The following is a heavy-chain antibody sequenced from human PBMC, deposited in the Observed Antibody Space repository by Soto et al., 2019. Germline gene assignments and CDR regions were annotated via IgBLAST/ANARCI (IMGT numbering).Heavy chain of an antibody. CDR3: AHRGYMYGNWDQGYFDY. CDR2: IYWDDDK. V-gene: IGHV2-5*02. J-gene: IGHJ4*02. CDR1: GFSLTTSGVG. Sequence: QITLKESGPTRVRPTQTLALTCTFSGFSLTTSGVGVGWIRKTPGKALEWLAVIYWDDDKRYSPSLKSRLTITKDTPKNQVVITQADMGPVDTASYFCAHRGYMYGNWDQGYFDYWGQGTLVTVSS. D-gene: IGHD5-18*01.